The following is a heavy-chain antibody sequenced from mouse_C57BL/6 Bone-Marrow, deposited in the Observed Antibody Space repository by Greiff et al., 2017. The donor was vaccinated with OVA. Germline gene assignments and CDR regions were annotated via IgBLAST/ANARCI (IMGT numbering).Heavy chain of an antibody. Sequence: VQLQQSGAELVRPGASVTLSCTASGYTFTDYEMPWVKQTPVHGLEWIGAIDPETGGTAYNQKFKGKSILTADKSSSTAYMGIRSLTSEDSAVYYCTRGYGSFDYWGQGTTLTVSS. CDR1: GYTFTDYE. V-gene: IGHV1-15*01. CDR3: TRGYGSFDY. D-gene: IGHD1-1*01. CDR2: IDPETGGT. J-gene: IGHJ2*01.